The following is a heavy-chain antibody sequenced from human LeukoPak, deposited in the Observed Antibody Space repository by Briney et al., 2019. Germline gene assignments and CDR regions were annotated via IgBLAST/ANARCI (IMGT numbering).Heavy chain of an antibody. V-gene: IGHV3-23*01. Sequence: PGGSLRLSCRTSGFAFNNYAMNWVRRPPGKGLEWVSGISGFNTYYADSVNGRFTISRDNSKNVLYLQMNRLRVEDTAVYYCVKDVCTSPRCILYSDSWGQGALVTVSS. CDR2: ISGFNT. CDR3: VKDVCTSPRCILYSDS. CDR1: GFAFNNYA. D-gene: IGHD2-2*01. J-gene: IGHJ4*02.